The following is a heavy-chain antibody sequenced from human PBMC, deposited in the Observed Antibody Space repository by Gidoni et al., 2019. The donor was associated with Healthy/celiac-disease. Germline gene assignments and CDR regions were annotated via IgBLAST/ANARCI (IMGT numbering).Heavy chain of an antibody. Sequence: QVQLQESGPGLVKPSETLSLTCTVSGGSISSYYWSWIRQPPGKGLEWIGYIYYSGSTNYNPSLKSRVTISVDTSKNQFSLKLSSVTAADTAVYYCARGADYYGSGSYYTHWFDPWGQGTLVTVSS. CDR3: ARGADYYGSGSYYTHWFDP. V-gene: IGHV4-59*01. J-gene: IGHJ5*02. D-gene: IGHD3-10*01. CDR1: GGSISSYY. CDR2: IYYSGST.